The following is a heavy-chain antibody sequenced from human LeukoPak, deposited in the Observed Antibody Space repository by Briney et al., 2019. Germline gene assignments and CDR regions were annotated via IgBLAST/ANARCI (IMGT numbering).Heavy chain of an antibody. CDR3: ASNQDRAGYSSGWYTGNYYYYGMDV. CDR2: ISYDGSNK. D-gene: IGHD6-13*01. Sequence: GRSLRLSCAASGFTFSSYAMHWVRQAPGKGLEWVAVISYDGSNKYYVDSVKGRFTISRDNSKNTLYLQMNSLRAEDTAVYYCASNQDRAGYSSGWYTGNYYYYGMDVWGQGTTVTVSS. CDR1: GFTFSSYA. V-gene: IGHV3-30*04. J-gene: IGHJ6*02.